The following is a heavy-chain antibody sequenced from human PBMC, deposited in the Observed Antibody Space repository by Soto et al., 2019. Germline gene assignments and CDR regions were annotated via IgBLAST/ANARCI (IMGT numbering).Heavy chain of an antibody. CDR3: AKDGVGWVTTVSYFDS. Sequence: EVQLLESGGGLVQSGGSLRLSCAASGFTFSSFAMNWVRQAPGKGLEWVSTISVSGDTTTYADSVKGRFTISRDNSMDTLYLQMNSLRAEYTALYFCAKDGVGWVTTVSYFDSWGQGTRVTVSS. CDR2: ISVSGDTT. J-gene: IGHJ4*02. V-gene: IGHV3-23*01. D-gene: IGHD4-4*01. CDR1: GFTFSSFA.